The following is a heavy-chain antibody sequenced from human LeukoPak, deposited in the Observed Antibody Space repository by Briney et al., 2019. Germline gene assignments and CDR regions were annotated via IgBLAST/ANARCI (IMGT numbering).Heavy chain of an antibody. CDR3: TTGLRYYYDSSGSNIDY. Sequence: GGSVRLSCAASGFTFSSYSVNCVRHAPGKGLEWVGRIKSKTDGGTTDYAAPVKGRFTISRDDSKNTLYLQMNSLKTEDTAVYYCTTGLRYYYDSSGSNIDYWGQGTLVTVSS. J-gene: IGHJ4*02. CDR1: GFTFSSYS. CDR2: IKSKTDGGTT. V-gene: IGHV3-15*01. D-gene: IGHD3-22*01.